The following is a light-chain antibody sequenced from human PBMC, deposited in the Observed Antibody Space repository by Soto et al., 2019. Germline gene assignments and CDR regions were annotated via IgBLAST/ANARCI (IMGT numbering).Light chain of an antibody. CDR3: QQYNSYWT. CDR1: QSISSW. V-gene: IGKV1-5*03. J-gene: IGKJ1*01. Sequence: DIQMTQSPSTLSASVGDRVTITCRAGQSISSWLAWYQQKPGKAPKLLIYKASSLESGVPSRFSGSGSGTEFTLTISSLQPDDSATYYCQQYNSYWTFGQGTKVEIK. CDR2: KAS.